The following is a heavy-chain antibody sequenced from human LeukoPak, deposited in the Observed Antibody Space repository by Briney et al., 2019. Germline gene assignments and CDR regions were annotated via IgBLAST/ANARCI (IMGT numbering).Heavy chain of an antibody. Sequence: SETLSLTCTVSGGSISSFYWSWIRQPPGKGLEWIGYIYYSGSTNYNPSLKSRVTISVDTSKNQFSLKLSSVTAADTAVYYCARAAPWFGEFDAFDIWGQGTMVTVSS. J-gene: IGHJ3*02. V-gene: IGHV4-59*01. CDR2: IYYSGST. CDR3: ARAAPWFGEFDAFDI. CDR1: GGSISSFY. D-gene: IGHD3-10*01.